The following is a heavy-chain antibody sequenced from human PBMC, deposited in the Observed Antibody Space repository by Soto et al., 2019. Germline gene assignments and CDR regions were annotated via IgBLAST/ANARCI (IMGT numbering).Heavy chain of an antibody. D-gene: IGHD3-3*01. CDR3: AKTITTPAVSSYSRDSTGRGALIDY. CDR1: GFTFSSYG. Sequence: QVQLVESGGGVVQPRRSLGLSCAASGFTFSSYGMHWVRQAPGKGLEWVAVVSYDGNNEYYADSVKDRFTISRDNSKNTLYLQMNSLRAEDTAMYYCAKTITTPAVSSYSRDSTGRGALIDYWGQGTLVIVSS. CDR2: VSYDGNNE. J-gene: IGHJ4*02. V-gene: IGHV3-30*18.